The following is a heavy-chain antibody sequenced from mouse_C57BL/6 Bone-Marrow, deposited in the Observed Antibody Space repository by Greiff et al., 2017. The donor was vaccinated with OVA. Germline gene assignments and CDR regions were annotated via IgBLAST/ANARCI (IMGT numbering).Heavy chain of an antibody. V-gene: IGHV1-72*01. J-gene: IGHJ2*01. Sequence: QVQLQQPGAELVKPGASVKLSCKASGYTFTSYWMHWVKQRPGRGLEWIGRIDPNSGGTKYNEKFKSKATLTVDKPSSPAYMQLSSLTSEDSAVYYCARRWYLYYFDYWGQGTTLTVSS. D-gene: IGHD1-1*02. CDR2: IDPNSGGT. CDR1: GYTFTSYW. CDR3: ARRWYLYYFDY.